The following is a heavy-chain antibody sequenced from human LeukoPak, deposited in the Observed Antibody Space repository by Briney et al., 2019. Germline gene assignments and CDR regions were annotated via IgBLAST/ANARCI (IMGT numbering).Heavy chain of an antibody. V-gene: IGHV3-23*01. J-gene: IGHJ6*03. Sequence: HTGGSVRLSCTASGFAFRNFAMIWVRQAPGKALEWVRAMSGSGYYTYYVQSVKGRFTISRHNSKNKLYLHMNSLRADDTAVYYCAKMEGQRVYDYCMDVWGRGTTVTVSS. CDR3: AKMEGQRVYDYCMDV. CDR1: GFAFRNFA. CDR2: MSGSGYYT. D-gene: IGHD3-3*01.